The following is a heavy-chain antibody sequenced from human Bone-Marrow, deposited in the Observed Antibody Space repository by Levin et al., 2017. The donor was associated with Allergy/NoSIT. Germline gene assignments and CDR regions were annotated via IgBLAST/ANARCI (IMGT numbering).Heavy chain of an antibody. CDR1: GFAFSGSV. D-gene: IGHD4-17*01. Sequence: GGSLRLSCAASGFAFSGSVTHWLRQASGKGLEWVGRIGNKADNYATLYAASVKGRFTISRDDSKNTAYLKMNSLKTEDTAVYYCTMTTVTTQFDYWGQGTLVTVSS. V-gene: IGHV3-73*01. CDR3: TMTTVTTQFDY. CDR2: IGNKADNYAT. J-gene: IGHJ4*02.